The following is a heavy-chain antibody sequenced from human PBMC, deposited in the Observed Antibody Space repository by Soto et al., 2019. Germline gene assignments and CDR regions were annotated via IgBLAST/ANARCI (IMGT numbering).Heavy chain of an antibody. V-gene: IGHV3-30-3*01. J-gene: IGHJ4*02. CDR3: ARELGRVDDY. CDR1: GFTFSNYP. D-gene: IGHD1-26*01. CDR2: ISYDGSNK. Sequence: QVQLVESGGGVVQPRRSLRLSCAASGFTFSNYPMHWVRQAPGKGLEWVAVISYDGSNKYYADSVKGRFTISRDDSKNTLYLQMNSLRPDDTALFYCARELGRVDDYWGQGTLVTVSS.